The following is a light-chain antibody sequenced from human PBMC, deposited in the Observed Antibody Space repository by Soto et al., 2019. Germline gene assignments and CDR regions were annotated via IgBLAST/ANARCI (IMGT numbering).Light chain of an antibody. J-gene: IGKJ1*01. V-gene: IGKV2-28*01. Sequence: DIVMTQSPLSLPVTPGEPASLSCRSSHSLLHSNGYNYLDWYLQKPGQSPQLLIYLGSNRASGVPDRFSGSGSGTDFTLKISRVEAEDVGVYYCMQALQTPPWTFGQGTKVDIK. CDR3: MQALQTPPWT. CDR2: LGS. CDR1: HSLLHSNGYNY.